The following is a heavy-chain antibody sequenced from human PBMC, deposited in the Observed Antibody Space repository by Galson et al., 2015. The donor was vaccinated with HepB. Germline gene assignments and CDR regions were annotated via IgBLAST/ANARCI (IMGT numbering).Heavy chain of an antibody. CDR3: ARERYSSRTNDY. D-gene: IGHD6-13*01. V-gene: IGHV3-74*01. CDR1: GFTFSSYW. J-gene: IGHJ4*02. Sequence: SLRLSCAASGFTFSSYWMHWVRQAPGKGLVWVSRINSDGSSTSYADSVKGRFTISRNNAKNTLYLQMNSLRAEDTAVYYCARERYSSRTNDYWGQGTLVTVSS. CDR2: INSDGSST.